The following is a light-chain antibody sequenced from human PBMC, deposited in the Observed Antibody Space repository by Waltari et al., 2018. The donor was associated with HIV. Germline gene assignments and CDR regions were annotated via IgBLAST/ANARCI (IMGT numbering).Light chain of an antibody. Sequence: QSVLTQPRPVSGSPGQSVTISCTGTSSDVGGYNYVSWYQQHPGKAPKVMIYDVSKRPSGVPDRFSGSKSGNTASLTISGLQAEDEADYYCCSYAGSYLVVFGGGTKLTVL. CDR1: SSDVGGYNY. V-gene: IGLV2-11*01. J-gene: IGLJ2*01. CDR3: CSYAGSYLVV. CDR2: DVS.